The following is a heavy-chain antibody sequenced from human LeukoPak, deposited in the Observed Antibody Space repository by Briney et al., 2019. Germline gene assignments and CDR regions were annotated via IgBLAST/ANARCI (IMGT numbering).Heavy chain of an antibody. CDR2: ISWNSGSI. J-gene: IGHJ4*02. CDR3: AKLGGDSEHYFDY. CDR1: GFTFDDYA. Sequence: PGGSLRLSCAASGFTFDDYAMHWVRQAPGKGLEWVSGISWNSGSIGYADSVKGRFTISRDNAKNSLYLQMNSLRAEDTALYYCAKLGGDSEHYFDYWGQGTLVTVSS. D-gene: IGHD2-21*02. V-gene: IGHV3-9*01.